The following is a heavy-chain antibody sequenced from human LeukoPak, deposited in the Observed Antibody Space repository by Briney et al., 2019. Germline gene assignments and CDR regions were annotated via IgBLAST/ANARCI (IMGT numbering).Heavy chain of an antibody. J-gene: IGHJ4*02. CDR1: GGSISSSSYY. V-gene: IGHV4-39*07. Sequence: SETLSLTCTVSGGSISSSSYYWGWIRQPPGKGLEWIGSIYYSGSTYYNPSLKSRVTISVDTSKNQFSLKLSSVTAADTAVYYCARGVTRGVPDYWGQGTLVTVSS. CDR2: IYYSGST. CDR3: ARGVTRGVPDY. D-gene: IGHD3-10*01.